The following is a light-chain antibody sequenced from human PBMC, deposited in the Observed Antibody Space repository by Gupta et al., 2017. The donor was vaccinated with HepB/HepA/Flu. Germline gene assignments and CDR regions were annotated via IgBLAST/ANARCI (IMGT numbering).Light chain of an antibody. V-gene: IGKV3-15*01. Sequence: DIVMTQSPATLSVSPGERATLSCRASQSIRTTLAWYQQKPGQAPRLLIYDVSNRATGIPARFSGSGSATEFTLTSSRRQSEDFAVYYWQEDNNLNTFGQGTKVEIK. CDR1: QSIRTT. J-gene: IGKJ1*01. CDR3: QEDNNLNT. CDR2: DVS.